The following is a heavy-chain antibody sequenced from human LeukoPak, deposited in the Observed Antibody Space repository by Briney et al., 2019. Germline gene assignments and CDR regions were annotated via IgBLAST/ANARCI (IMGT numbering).Heavy chain of an antibody. J-gene: IGHJ5*02. D-gene: IGHD6-13*01. CDR1: GGSISSYY. CDR3: ARDLSDSSSWYFGGNWFGP. CDR2: IYTSGST. Sequence: SETLSLTCTGSGGSISSYYWSWIRQPAGKGLEWIGRIYTSGSTNYNPSLKSRVTMSVDTSKNQFSLKLSSVTAADTAVYYCARDLSDSSSWYFGGNWFGPWGQGTLVTVSS. V-gene: IGHV4-4*07.